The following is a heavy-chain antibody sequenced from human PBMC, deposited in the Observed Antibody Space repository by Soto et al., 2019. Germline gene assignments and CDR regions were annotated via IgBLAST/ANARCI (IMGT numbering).Heavy chain of an antibody. J-gene: IGHJ4*02. Sequence: SETLSITCVVYGGCFSGYYCSWIRVPPGKGLEWIGEINHSGSTNYSPSLKSRVTISVDTSKNQFSLKLGSVTAADTAVYYCARRGFIVVVTAILFDYWGQGTLVTVS. D-gene: IGHD2-21*02. CDR1: GGCFSGYY. CDR2: INHSGST. CDR3: ARRGFIVVVTAILFDY. V-gene: IGHV4-34*01.